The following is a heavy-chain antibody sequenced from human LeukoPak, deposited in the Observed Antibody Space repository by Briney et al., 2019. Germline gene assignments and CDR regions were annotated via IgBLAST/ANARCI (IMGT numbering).Heavy chain of an antibody. CDR3: AKLLGEEY. Sequence: SETLSLTCTVSGASVSSYFWSWIRQSPEKGLEWIGYAYHSGSSSSNTSLQSRVTISQDTSRNQVSLKMTSATAADTAVDFCAKLLGEEYWGQGTQVVVSS. D-gene: IGHD6-6*01. CDR2: AYHSGSS. J-gene: IGHJ4*02. V-gene: IGHV4-59*02. CDR1: GASVSSYF.